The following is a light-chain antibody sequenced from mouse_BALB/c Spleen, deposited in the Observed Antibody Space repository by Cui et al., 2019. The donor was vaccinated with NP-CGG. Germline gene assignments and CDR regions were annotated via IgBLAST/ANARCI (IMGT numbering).Light chain of an antibody. CDR3: ALWYSNHWV. V-gene: IGLV1*01. Sequence: QAVVTQESALTTLPGETVTFTCRSSIGAVTTSNYANWVQEKPDHLFTGLIGGTNNRAPGVPARFSGSLIGDKAALTITGAQTEDEAMYFCALWYSNHWVFGGGTKLTVL. CDR2: GTN. J-gene: IGLJ1*01. CDR1: IGAVTTSNY.